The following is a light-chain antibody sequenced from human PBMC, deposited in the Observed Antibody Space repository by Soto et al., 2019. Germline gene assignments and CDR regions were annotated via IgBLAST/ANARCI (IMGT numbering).Light chain of an antibody. CDR1: QSVSSGY. Sequence: DIVLTQSPGTLSLSPGERASLSCRASQSVSSGYLAWYQQKPGQAPRLLIYGASSRATDIPDRFSGSGSGTDFTLTISRLEPEDFAVYYCQQYGSSRTFGQGTKVDIK. V-gene: IGKV3-20*01. CDR2: GAS. J-gene: IGKJ1*01. CDR3: QQYGSSRT.